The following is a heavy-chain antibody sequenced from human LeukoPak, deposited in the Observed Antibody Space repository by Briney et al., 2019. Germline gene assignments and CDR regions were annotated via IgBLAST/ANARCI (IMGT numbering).Heavy chain of an antibody. CDR3: ARGYCSGGSCYYWFDP. V-gene: IGHV1-2*04. Sequence: GASVKVSCKASGYTFTGYYMHWVRQAPGQGLEWMGWMNPNSGGTNYAQKFQGWVTMTRDTSISTAYMELSRLRSDDTAVYYCARGYCSGGSCYYWFDPWGQGTLVTVSS. J-gene: IGHJ5*02. D-gene: IGHD2-15*01. CDR2: MNPNSGGT. CDR1: GYTFTGYY.